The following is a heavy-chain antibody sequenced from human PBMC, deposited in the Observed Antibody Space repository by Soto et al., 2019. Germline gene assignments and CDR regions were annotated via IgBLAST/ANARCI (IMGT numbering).Heavy chain of an antibody. CDR1: GGSISSSSYY. D-gene: IGHD3-16*02. J-gene: IGHJ4*02. Sequence: SETLSLTCTVSGGSISSSSYYWGWIRQPPGKGLEWIGSIYYSGSTYYNPSLKSQVTISVDRSKNQFSLKLSSVTAADTAVYYCARVQGIYDYVWGSYRPDYFDYWGQGTLVTVSS. CDR2: IYYSGST. V-gene: IGHV4-39*07. CDR3: ARVQGIYDYVWGSYRPDYFDY.